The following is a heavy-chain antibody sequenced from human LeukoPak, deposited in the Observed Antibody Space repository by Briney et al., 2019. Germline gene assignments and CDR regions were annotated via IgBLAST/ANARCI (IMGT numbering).Heavy chain of an antibody. CDR2: VGSLGGST. D-gene: IGHD2-2*01. Sequence: PGGSLRLSCAASGFTFSNFAMNWVRQAPGKGLEWVSAVGSLGGSTYYADSVKGRFTISRHNSKNTLFLQMNSLRAEDTAVYYCARDLSTKYSIDYWGQGALVTVSS. CDR1: GFTFSNFA. V-gene: IGHV3-23*01. CDR3: ARDLSTKYSIDY. J-gene: IGHJ4*02.